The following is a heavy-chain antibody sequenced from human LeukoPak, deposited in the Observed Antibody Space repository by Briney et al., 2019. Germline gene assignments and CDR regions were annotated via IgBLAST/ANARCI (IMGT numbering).Heavy chain of an antibody. V-gene: IGHV3-23*01. CDR3: AKAGAVGYYFDY. D-gene: IGHD3-10*01. J-gene: IGHJ4*02. CDR2: ISDSRSST. CDR1: AFTFNNYA. Sequence: PGGSLRLSCAPSAFTFNNYAMSWVRQAPGKGLEWVSAISDSRSSTYYADSIKGRFTISRDNSKNTLYLQMNSLRAEDTAVYYCAKAGAVGYYFDYWGQGTLVTVSS.